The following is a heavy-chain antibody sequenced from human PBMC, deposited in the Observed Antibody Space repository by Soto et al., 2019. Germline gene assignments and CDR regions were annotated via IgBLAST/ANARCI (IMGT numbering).Heavy chain of an antibody. D-gene: IGHD4-17*01. V-gene: IGHV3-30*18. CDR2: ISSDGSNK. Sequence: QVQLVESGGGVVHPGRSLRLSCAASGFTFSSYGMHWVRQAPGKGLELVAVISSDGSNKYYADSAKGRFTISRDNSKNTLYLQMNSMRAEDTAVYYCAKVGPNGELDFWGQGTLFTVYS. CDR3: AKVGPNGELDF. CDR1: GFTFSSYG. J-gene: IGHJ4*02.